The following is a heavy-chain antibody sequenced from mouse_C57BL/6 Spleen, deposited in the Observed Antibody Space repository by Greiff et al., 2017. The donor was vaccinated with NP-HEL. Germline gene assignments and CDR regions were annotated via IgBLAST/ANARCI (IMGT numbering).Heavy chain of an antibody. J-gene: IGHJ4*01. V-gene: IGHV5-9-1*02. D-gene: IGHD3-3*01. CDR2: ISSGGDYI. Sequence: DVHLVESGAGLVKPGGSLKLSCAASGFTFSSYAMSWVRQTPEKRLEWVAYISSGGDYIYYADTVKGRFTISRDNARNTLYLQMSSLKSEDTAMYYCTRGWVEGYAMDYWGQGTSVTVSS. CDR3: TRGWVEGYAMDY. CDR1: GFTFSSYA.